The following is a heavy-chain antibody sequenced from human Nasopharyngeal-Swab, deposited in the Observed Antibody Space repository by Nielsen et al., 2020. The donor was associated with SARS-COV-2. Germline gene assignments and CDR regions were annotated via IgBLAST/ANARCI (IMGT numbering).Heavy chain of an antibody. CDR3: ARSRNYYYYMGV. V-gene: IGHV3-66*01. J-gene: IGHJ6*03. CDR2: LYSGGNT. Sequence: GGSLRLSCAASGFTVSSNYMNWVRQPPGKGLEWILVLYSGGNTYYAGSVKGRFTISRDNSKSTLYLQMNNLRAEDTAVYYCARSRNYYYYMGVWGKGTTVTVSS. CDR1: GFTVSSNY.